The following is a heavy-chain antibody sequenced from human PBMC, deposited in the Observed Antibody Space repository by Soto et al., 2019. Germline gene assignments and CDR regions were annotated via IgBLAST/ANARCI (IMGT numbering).Heavy chain of an antibody. D-gene: IGHD2-15*01. CDR1: GFTFSRSP. J-gene: IGHJ4*02. V-gene: IGHV3-30-3*01. CDR2: ISADGSSQ. CDR3: ARPVVAGTPDY. Sequence: QVQLVESGGGEVQPGTSLRLSYAASGFTFSRSPMHWVRQAPGKGLDWVGLISADGSSQHYADSVRGRFIISRDNFRNTMSLQMDRLKPEDTAVYYCARPVVAGTPDYWGQGALVSVSS.